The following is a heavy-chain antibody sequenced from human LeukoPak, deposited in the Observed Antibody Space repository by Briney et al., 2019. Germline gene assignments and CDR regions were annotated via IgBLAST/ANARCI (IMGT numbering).Heavy chain of an antibody. V-gene: IGHV3-66*01. CDR1: GFTVSSNF. CDR3: ARDRRYYDSSPDAFDI. Sequence: GGSLRLSCGASGFTVSSNFMSWVRQAPGKGLEWVSVIYSGGETYYADSVKGRFTISRDNSKNTLYLQMNSLRAEDAAVYYCARDRRYYDSSPDAFDIWGQGTMVTVSS. CDR2: IYSGGET. J-gene: IGHJ3*02. D-gene: IGHD3-22*01.